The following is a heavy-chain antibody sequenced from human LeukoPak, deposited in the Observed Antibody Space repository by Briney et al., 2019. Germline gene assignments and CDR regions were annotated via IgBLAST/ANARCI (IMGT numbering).Heavy chain of an antibody. J-gene: IGHJ5*02. V-gene: IGHV4-4*07. CDR1: GGSISNYY. D-gene: IGHD3-10*01. CDR3: ARGPASIWFGNNWFDP. Sequence: SETLSLTCTVSGGSISNYYWSWIRQPAGKGLEWIGRINTSGSTNYNPSLESRVTISVDTSKNQFSLKLSSVTAADTAVYYCARGPASIWFGNNWFDPWGQGTLVTVSS. CDR2: INTSGST.